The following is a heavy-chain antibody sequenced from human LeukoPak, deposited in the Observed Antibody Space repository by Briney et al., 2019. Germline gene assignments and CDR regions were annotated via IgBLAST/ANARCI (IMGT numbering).Heavy chain of an antibody. V-gene: IGHV1-69*05. CDR1: GGTFSSYA. Sequence: ASVKVSCKAAGGTFSSYAISWVRQAPGQGLEWMGGIIPIFGTANYAQKFQGRVTITTDESTSTAYMELSSLRSEDTAVYYCATHYYDSSGYFDYWGQGTLVTVSS. J-gene: IGHJ4*02. CDR2: IIPIFGTA. D-gene: IGHD3-22*01. CDR3: ATHYYDSSGYFDY.